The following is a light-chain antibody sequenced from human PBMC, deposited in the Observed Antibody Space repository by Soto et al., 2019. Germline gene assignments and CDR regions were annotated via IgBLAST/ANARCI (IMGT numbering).Light chain of an antibody. CDR3: QQYNSWPRT. V-gene: IGKV3-15*01. Sequence: EIVMTQSPATLSVSPREKATLSCRASQSVSSNLAWYQQKPGQAPRLLIYGASTRATGIPAMFSGSGSGTEFTLTIPSLQSEDFTVYYCQQYNSWPRTFGQGTKVDIK. J-gene: IGKJ1*01. CDR2: GAS. CDR1: QSVSSN.